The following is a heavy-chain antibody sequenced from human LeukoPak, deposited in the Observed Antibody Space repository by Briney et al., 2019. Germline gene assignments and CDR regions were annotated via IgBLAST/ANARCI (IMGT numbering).Heavy chain of an antibody. V-gene: IGHV4-39*07. CDR2: IYYSGST. Sequence: PSETLSLTCTVSGGSISSSSYYWGWIRQPPGKGLEWIGSIYYSGSTYYNPSLKSRVTISVDTSKNKFSLKLSSVTAADTAVYYCARDGFRVAAAGEYWGQGTLVTVSS. J-gene: IGHJ4*02. CDR3: ARDGFRVAAAGEY. CDR1: GGSISSSSYY. D-gene: IGHD6-13*01.